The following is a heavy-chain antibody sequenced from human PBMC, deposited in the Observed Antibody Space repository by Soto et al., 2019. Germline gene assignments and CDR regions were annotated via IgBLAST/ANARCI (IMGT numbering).Heavy chain of an antibody. V-gene: IGHV4-30-4*01. Sequence: SETLSLTCMVSGGSISSGDYYWSWISQPPGKGLEWFGYIYYSGSTYYNPSLKSRVTISVDTSKNQFSLKLSSVTAADTAVYYCARVVPQYYDILTGCSTNWFDPWGQGTLVTVS. D-gene: IGHD3-9*01. J-gene: IGHJ5*02. CDR2: IYYSGST. CDR1: GGSISSGDYY. CDR3: ARVVPQYYDILTGCSTNWFDP.